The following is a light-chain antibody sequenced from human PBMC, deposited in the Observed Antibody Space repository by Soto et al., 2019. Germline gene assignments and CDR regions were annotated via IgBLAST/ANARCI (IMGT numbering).Light chain of an antibody. CDR1: XXLVHSDGIAY. CDR2: KVS. Sequence: DVVMTHSPLSXXXTXXXPXXXSXXSXXXLVHSDGIAYFSWFQQRPGRSPRRLIYKVSNRDSGVPARFSGSGSGTDFALKISRVEAEDVGVYYCMQGTHWPITFGQGTRLEIK. J-gene: IGKJ5*01. V-gene: IGKV2-30*02. CDR3: MQGTHWPIT.